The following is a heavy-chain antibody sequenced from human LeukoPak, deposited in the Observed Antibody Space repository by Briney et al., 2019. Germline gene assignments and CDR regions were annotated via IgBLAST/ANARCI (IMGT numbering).Heavy chain of an antibody. CDR1: GGSFSGYY. Sequence: PSETLSLTCAVSGGSFSGYYWSWIRQPPGKGLEWIGEINHSGSTNYNPSLKSRVTISVDTSKNQFSLKLSSVTAADTAVYYCAREDSRSGYAHGDYWGQGTLVTVSS. CDR3: AREDSRSGYAHGDY. V-gene: IGHV4-34*01. J-gene: IGHJ4*02. D-gene: IGHD5-12*01. CDR2: INHSGST.